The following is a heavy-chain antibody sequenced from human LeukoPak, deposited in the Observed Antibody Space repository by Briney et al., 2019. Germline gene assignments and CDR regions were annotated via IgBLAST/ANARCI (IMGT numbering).Heavy chain of an antibody. CDR2: FYITGAT. D-gene: IGHD2-21*02. Sequence: GGSLRLSCAASGFTVSNNYMSWVRQAPGKGLEWVSAFYITGATHYADSVKGRFTNSRDNSRNALNLQMNSLRVEDTAVYYCAAAYCRGDCYSDNHYYFMDLWGKGTTVTVS. V-gene: IGHV3-53*01. CDR1: GFTVSNNY. CDR3: AAAYCRGDCYSDNHYYFMDL. J-gene: IGHJ6*03.